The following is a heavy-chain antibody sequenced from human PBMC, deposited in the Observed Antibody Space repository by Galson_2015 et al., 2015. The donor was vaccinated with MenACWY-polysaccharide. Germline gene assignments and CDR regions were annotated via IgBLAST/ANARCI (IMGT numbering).Heavy chain of an antibody. CDR2: IWHDGSNK. J-gene: IGHJ4*02. D-gene: IGHD4-23*01. CDR3: ARGGHDYGGNSGIYYFDY. CDR1: GFIFSNFA. V-gene: IGHV3-33*01. Sequence: SLRLSCAASGFIFSNFAMHWVRQAPGKGLEWVAVIWHDGSNKYYADSVTGRFTISRDNSKNTVYLQMNRLRAEDTAVYYCARGGHDYGGNSGIYYFDYWGRGTLVTVSS.